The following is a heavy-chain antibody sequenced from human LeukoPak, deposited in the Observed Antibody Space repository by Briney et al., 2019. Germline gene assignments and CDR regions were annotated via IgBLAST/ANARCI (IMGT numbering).Heavy chain of an antibody. CDR1: GFTFSSYG. J-gene: IGHJ3*02. CDR3: ARDSAAEGIVVVMLDAFDI. CDR2: ISGSGGST. V-gene: IGHV3-23*01. D-gene: IGHD3-22*01. Sequence: GVSLRLSCAASGFTFSSYGMSWVRQAPGKGLEWVSAISGSGGSTYYADSVKGRFTISRDNSKNTLYLKMNSLRAEDTAVYYCARDSAAEGIVVVMLDAFDIWGQGTMVTVSS.